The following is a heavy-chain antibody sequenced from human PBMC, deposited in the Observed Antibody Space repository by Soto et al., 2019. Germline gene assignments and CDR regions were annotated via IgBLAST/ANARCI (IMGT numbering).Heavy chain of an antibody. CDR1: GGSFSGYY. CDR2: INHSGST. V-gene: IGHV4-34*01. D-gene: IGHD2-2*01. CDR3: ASTSHSPYYYYGMDV. Sequence: PSETLSLTCAVYGGSFSGYYWSWIRQPPGKGLEWIGEINHSGSTNYNPSLKSRVTISVDTSKNQFSLKLSSVTAADTAVYYCASTSHSPYYYYGMDVWGQGATVTVSS. J-gene: IGHJ6*02.